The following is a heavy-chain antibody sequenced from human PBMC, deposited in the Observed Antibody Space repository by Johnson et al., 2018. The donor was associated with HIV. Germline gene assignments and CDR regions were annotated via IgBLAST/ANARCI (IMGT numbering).Heavy chain of an antibody. CDR2: ISGSGGST. CDR1: GFTFSSYA. V-gene: IGHV3-23*04. D-gene: IGHD6-13*01. Sequence: VQLVESGGGLVQPGGSLRLSCAASGFTFSSYAMSWVRQAPRKGLAWVSAISGSGGSTYYADAVTGRFTISRDNSKNTLYRQMNSLRAEDTAVYYCAKDHWVGGSWKAFDIWGQGTMVTVSS. J-gene: IGHJ3*02. CDR3: AKDHWVGGSWKAFDI.